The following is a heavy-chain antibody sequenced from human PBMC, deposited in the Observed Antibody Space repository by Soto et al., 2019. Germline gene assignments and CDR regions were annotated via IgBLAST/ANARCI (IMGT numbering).Heavy chain of an antibody. CDR2: IWYDGSNK. D-gene: IGHD3-10*01. Sequence: PGGSLRLSCAASGFNFSSYVMHWVRQAPGKGLEWVAVIWYDGSNKYYADSVKGRFTISRDNSKNTLYLQMNSLRAEDTAVYYCARDYDTMVRGVTHFDYWGQGTLVTVSS. CDR3: ARDYDTMVRGVTHFDY. V-gene: IGHV3-33*01. J-gene: IGHJ4*02. CDR1: GFNFSSYV.